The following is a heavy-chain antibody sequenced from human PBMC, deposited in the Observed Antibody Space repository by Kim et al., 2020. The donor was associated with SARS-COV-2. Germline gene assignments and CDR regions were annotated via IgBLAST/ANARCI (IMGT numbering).Heavy chain of an antibody. CDR2: FDPEDGET. CDR1: GYTLTELS. CDR3: AAGPGFGDQNWFDP. J-gene: IGHJ5*02. V-gene: IGHV1-24*01. Sequence: ASVKVSCKFSGYTLTELSMHWVRQAPGKGLEWMGGFDPEDGETIYAQKFQGRVTMTEDTSTDTAYMELSSLRSEDTAVYYCAAGPGFGDQNWFDPWGQGTLVTVSS. D-gene: IGHD3-10*01.